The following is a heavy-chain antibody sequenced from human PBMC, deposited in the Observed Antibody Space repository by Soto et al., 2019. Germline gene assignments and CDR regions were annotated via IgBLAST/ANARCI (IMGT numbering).Heavy chain of an antibody. J-gene: IGHJ5*02. CDR1: GETFSVYY. CDR2: INHSGST. CDR3: ARLGLRFSARVHWFDP. Sequence: PSETLSLTCAVYGETFSVYYWTLILQPPGKGLEWIGEINHSGSTNYNPSLKSRVTISVDTSKNQFSLKLSSVTAADTAVYYCARLGLRFSARVHWFDPWGQGTLVTVSS. D-gene: IGHD3-3*01. V-gene: IGHV4-34*01.